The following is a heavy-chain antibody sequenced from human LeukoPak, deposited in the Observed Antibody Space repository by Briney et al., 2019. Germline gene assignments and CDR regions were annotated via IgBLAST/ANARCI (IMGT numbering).Heavy chain of an antibody. V-gene: IGHV1-69*13. CDR1: GGTFSSYA. CDR2: IIPIFGTA. Sequence: GASVKVSCKASGGTFSSYAISWVRQAPGQGLEWMGGIIPIFGTANYAQKFQGRVTITADESTSTAHMELSSLRSEDTAVYYCARGYSYGIPQRDYYYYMDVWGKGTTVTISS. J-gene: IGHJ6*03. CDR3: ARGYSYGIPQRDYYYYMDV. D-gene: IGHD5-18*01.